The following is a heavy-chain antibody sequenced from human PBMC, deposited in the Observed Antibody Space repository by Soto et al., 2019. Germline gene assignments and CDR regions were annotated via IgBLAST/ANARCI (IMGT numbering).Heavy chain of an antibody. J-gene: IGHJ4*02. CDR1: GYTFTSYD. Sequence: QVQLVQSGAEVKKPGASVKVSCKASGYTFTSYDINWVRQATGQGLEWMGWMNPNSGNTSYAQKFQGRGTMTRNTSISTAYMELSSLRSEDTAVYYCARGRSPYYFLSCYKYYFDYWGQGTLVTVSS. V-gene: IGHV1-8*01. CDR3: ARGRSPYYFLSCYKYYFDY. CDR2: MNPNSGNT. D-gene: IGHD3-3*01.